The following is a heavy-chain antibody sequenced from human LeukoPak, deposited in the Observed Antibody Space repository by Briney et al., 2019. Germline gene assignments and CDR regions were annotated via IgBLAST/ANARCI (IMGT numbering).Heavy chain of an antibody. CDR2: FTPFNDNR. D-gene: IGHD6-19*01. J-gene: IGHJ4*02. CDR1: GYTFTDRY. V-gene: IGHV1-45*02. CDR3: ATSTVASGTLDY. Sequence: SVKVSCKTSGYTFTDRYVHWVRQAPEQALEWMGWFTPFNDNRNLAEKFQDRVTLTRDSAVTTAYLELNRLRYDDTALYYCATSTVASGTLDYWGQGTLVTVSS.